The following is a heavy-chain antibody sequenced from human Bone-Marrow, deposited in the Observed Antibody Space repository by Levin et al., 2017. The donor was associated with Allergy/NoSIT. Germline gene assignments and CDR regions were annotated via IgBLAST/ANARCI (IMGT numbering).Heavy chain of an antibody. J-gene: IGHJ1*01. CDR3: AKDVRGGDYFAEYFQH. CDR1: GFTFSNSA. D-gene: IGHD4-17*01. V-gene: IGHV3-23*01. Sequence: LSLTCAASGFTFSNSAMNWVRQAPGKGLEWVSSVSGNGRRTDYAASVKGRFTISRDNSKNTLYLQMNSLGAGDTAVYYCAKDVRGGDYFAEYFQHWGQGTLVTVSS. CDR2: VSGNGRRT.